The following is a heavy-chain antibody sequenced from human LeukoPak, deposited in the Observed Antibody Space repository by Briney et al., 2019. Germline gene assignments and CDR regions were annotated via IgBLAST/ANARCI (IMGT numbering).Heavy chain of an antibody. D-gene: IGHD2-2*01. CDR3: ARDAATEDIVVVPAAKYNWFDP. CDR2: ISAYNGNT. CDR1: GYTFTCYG. J-gene: IGHJ5*02. V-gene: IGHV1-18*01. Sequence: GASVKVSCKASGYTFTCYGISWVRQAPGQGLEWMGWISAYNGNTNYAQKLQGRVTMTTDTSPSTAYMELRRLRSDDTAVYYCARDAATEDIVVVPAAKYNWFDPWGQGTLVTVSS.